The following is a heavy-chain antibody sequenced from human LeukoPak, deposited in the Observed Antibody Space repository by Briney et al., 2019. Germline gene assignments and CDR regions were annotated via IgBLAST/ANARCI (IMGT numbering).Heavy chain of an antibody. D-gene: IGHD6-13*01. V-gene: IGHV1-69*06. J-gene: IGHJ5*02. CDR3: ARDPARYSSSWYGFGWFDP. CDR2: IIPIFGTA. CDR1: GYTFTDYG. Sequence: APVKVSCKASGYTFTDYGISWVRQAPGQGLEWMGGIIPIFGTANYAQKFQGRVTITADKSTSTAYMELSSLRSEDTAVYYCARDPARYSSSWYGFGWFDPWGQGTLVTVSS.